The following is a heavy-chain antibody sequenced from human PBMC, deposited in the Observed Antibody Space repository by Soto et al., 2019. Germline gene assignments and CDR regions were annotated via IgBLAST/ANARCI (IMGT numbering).Heavy chain of an antibody. D-gene: IGHD3-22*01. V-gene: IGHV1-18*04. J-gene: IGHJ3*02. CDR3: ARVRGDYYDNTNSGAFDI. Sequence: ASVKVSCKASGYTFTSYGISWVRQAPGQGLEWMGWISAYNGNTNYAQKLQGRVTMTTDTSTSTAYMELRSLRSDDTAVYYCARVRGDYYDNTNSGAFDIWGQGTIVTVSS. CDR1: GYTFTSYG. CDR2: ISAYNGNT.